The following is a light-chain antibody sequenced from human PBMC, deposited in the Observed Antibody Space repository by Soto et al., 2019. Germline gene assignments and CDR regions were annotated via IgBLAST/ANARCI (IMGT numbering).Light chain of an antibody. CDR1: SGDIGSYTY. CDR3: SSYTTNSPPVV. J-gene: IGLJ2*01. Sequence: QSALTQPASVSGSPGQSITISCTGTSGDIGSYTYVSWYQQYPGTAPKLLISEFTHRPSGVSNRFSGSKSGNTASLTISGLQAEDEAHYYCSSYTTNSPPVVFGGGTKLTVL. CDR2: EFT. V-gene: IGLV2-14*01.